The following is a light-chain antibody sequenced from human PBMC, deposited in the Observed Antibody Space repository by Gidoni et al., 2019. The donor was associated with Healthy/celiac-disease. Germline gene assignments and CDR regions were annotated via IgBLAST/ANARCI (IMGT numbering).Light chain of an antibody. V-gene: IGKV3-11*01. CDR2: DAS. CDR3: QQRSNSWT. Sequence: EIVLTQSPATLSLSPGERATLSCRASQSVRSYLAWYQQKPGQAPRLLIYDASNRATGIPARFSGSGSGTDFTLTISSLEPEDFAVYYCQQRSNSWTFXQXTKVXIK. CDR1: QSVRSY. J-gene: IGKJ1*01.